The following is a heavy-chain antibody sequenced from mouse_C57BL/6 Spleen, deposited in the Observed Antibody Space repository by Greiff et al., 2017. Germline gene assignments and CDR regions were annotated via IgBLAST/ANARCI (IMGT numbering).Heavy chain of an antibody. CDR2: INPGSGGT. CDR1: GYAFTNYL. Sequence: QVQLQQSGAELVRPGTSVKVSCKASGYAFTNYLIEWVKQRPGRGLEWIGVINPGSGGTNYNEKFKGKATLTADKSSSTAYMQLSSLTSEDSAVYFCARGGTGGWFAYWGQGTLVTVSA. J-gene: IGHJ3*01. CDR3: ARGGTGGWFAY. V-gene: IGHV1-54*01. D-gene: IGHD3-3*01.